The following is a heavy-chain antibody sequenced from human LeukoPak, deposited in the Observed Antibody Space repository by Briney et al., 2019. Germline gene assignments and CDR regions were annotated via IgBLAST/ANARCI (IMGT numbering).Heavy chain of an antibody. J-gene: IGHJ6*02. V-gene: IGHV3-7*01. CDR1: GFILWGYW. Sequence: PGGSLRLSRAVSGFILWGYWMTWGPGAPGRGGGGGASIKQDGSDQHYVDAVKGRCTICRDNAKNSQYLQMNNLRADDTAVYYCAKNIAAPGRDSYYLYGMDVWGQGTTVTVSS. D-gene: IGHD5-12*01. CDR2: IKQDGSDQ. CDR3: AKNIAAPGRDSYYLYGMDV.